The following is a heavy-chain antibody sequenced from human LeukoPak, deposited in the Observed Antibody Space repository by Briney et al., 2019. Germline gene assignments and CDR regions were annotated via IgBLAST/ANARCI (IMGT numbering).Heavy chain of an antibody. V-gene: IGHV3-23*01. J-gene: IGHJ6*02. CDR2: IGGGDGSI. D-gene: IGHD6-19*01. Sequence: PGGSLRLSCAPSGFTFSNFAVNWVRQAPGKGLEWVSVIGGGDGSIYYADSVKGRFTISRDNYKNTLYLQMTSLRAEDAAIYYCAKGMGLAHYYFYGMDVWGQGTTVTVSS. CDR3: AKGMGLAHYYFYGMDV. CDR1: GFTFSNFA.